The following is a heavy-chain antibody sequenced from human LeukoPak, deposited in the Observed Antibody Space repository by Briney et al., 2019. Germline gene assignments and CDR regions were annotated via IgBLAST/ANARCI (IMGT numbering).Heavy chain of an antibody. Sequence: QPGGSLRLSCAASGFTFSSYGMHWVRQAPGKGLEYVSAISNNGGSTYYANSVKGRFTISRDNSKNTLYLQMGSLRGEDMAVYYCARVAAAAGTHYFDYWGQGTLVTVSS. V-gene: IGHV3-64*01. D-gene: IGHD6-13*01. CDR1: GFTFSSYG. CDR3: ARVAAAAGTHYFDY. CDR2: ISNNGGST. J-gene: IGHJ4*02.